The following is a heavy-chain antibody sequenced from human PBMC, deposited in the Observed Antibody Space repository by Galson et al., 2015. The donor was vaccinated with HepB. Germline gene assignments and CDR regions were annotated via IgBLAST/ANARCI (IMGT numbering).Heavy chain of an antibody. J-gene: IGHJ4*02. Sequence: SLRLSCAASGFTVSGNYMSWVRQAPGKGLEWVSIIYRGGTTDYSDSVKGRFTISRDNSQNTVYLQMNSLRAEDTAVYYCARSYNYDSSGHYPFGYWGQGTPVIVSS. CDR3: ARSYNYDSSGHYPFGY. V-gene: IGHV3-53*01. D-gene: IGHD3-22*01. CDR2: IYRGGTT. CDR1: GFTVSGNY.